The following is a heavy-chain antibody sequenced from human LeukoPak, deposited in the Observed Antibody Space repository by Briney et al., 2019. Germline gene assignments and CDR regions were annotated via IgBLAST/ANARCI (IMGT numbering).Heavy chain of an antibody. CDR2: IAAYNGHT. CDR1: GYAFTTYG. D-gene: IGHD3-10*01. CDR3: ARLLWFGELLLFDP. J-gene: IGHJ5*02. Sequence: ASVKVSCKTSGYAFTTYGITWVRQAPGQGLEWMGWIAAYNGHTDYTQKLQGRVTMTIDPSTDTAYMELRSLRSDDTGVYYCARLLWFGELLLFDPWGQGTLVTVSS. V-gene: IGHV1-18*01.